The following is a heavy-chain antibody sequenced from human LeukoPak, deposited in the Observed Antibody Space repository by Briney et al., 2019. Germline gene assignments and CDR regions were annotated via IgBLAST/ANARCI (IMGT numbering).Heavy chain of an antibody. CDR1: GGTFSSYA. Sequence: SVKVSCKASGGTFSSYAISWVRQAPGQGLEWMGGIIPIFGTANYAQKFQGRVTITADESTSTAYMELSSLRSEDTAVYYCARGRYDFWSGTYYYYYMDVWGKGTTVTVSS. D-gene: IGHD3-3*01. CDR3: ARGRYDFWSGTYYYYYMDV. V-gene: IGHV1-69*13. J-gene: IGHJ6*03. CDR2: IIPIFGTA.